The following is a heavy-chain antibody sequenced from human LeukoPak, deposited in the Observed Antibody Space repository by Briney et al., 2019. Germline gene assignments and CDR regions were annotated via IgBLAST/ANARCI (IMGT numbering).Heavy chain of an antibody. D-gene: IGHD6-19*01. J-gene: IGHJ4*02. CDR1: GFIFSNYA. Sequence: GGSLRLSCAASGFIFSNYAMYWVRQAPGKGLESVAAISTKGGSTSYADSVKGRMTISRDDSKNTLFLQMGSLTADDMGLYFCARDRSGAFDYWGQGTLVTVSS. CDR3: ARDRSGAFDY. V-gene: IGHV3-64*02. CDR2: ISTKGGST.